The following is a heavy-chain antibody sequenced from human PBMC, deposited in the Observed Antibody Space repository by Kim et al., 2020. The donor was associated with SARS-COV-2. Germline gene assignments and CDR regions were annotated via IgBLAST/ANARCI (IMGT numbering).Heavy chain of an antibody. CDR2: TYYRSKWSR. D-gene: IGHD6-19*01. CDR1: GDSLSSNTVA. J-gene: IGHJ4*02. V-gene: IGHV6-1*01. Sequence: SQTLSLTCVISGDSLSSNTVAWSWIRQSPSSVLEWLGRTYYRSKWSRDFSVSLKSLIIIISDPSKNQFYLHLNPVTPVVTATYYSVRYSGWYYFYYWGEG. CDR3: VRYSGWYYFYY.